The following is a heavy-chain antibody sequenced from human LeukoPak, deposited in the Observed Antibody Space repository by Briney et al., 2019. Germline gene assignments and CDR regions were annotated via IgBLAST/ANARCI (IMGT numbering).Heavy chain of an antibody. V-gene: IGHV4-30-4*08. D-gene: IGHD3-10*01. CDR2: IYYSGST. J-gene: IGHJ3*02. CDR3: ARPRAYYGSGSYYKHDAFDI. Sequence: SETLSLTCTVSGGSISSGDYYWSWIRQPPGKGLEWIGYIYYSGSTYYNPSLKSRVTISVDTSKNQFSLKLSSVTAADTAVYYCARPRAYYGSGSYYKHDAFDIWGQGTMVTVSS. CDR1: GGSISSGDYY.